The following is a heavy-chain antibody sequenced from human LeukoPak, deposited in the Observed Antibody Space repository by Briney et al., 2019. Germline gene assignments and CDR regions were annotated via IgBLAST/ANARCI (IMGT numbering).Heavy chain of an antibody. CDR2: ISYDGSNK. V-gene: IGHV3-30*18. CDR3: AKDGSRNYYYDSSGYDFDY. J-gene: IGHJ4*02. D-gene: IGHD3-22*01. CDR1: GFTFSSYG. Sequence: GGSLILSCAASGFTFSSYGMHWVRQAPGKGLEWVAVISYDGSNKYYADSVKGRFTISRDNSKNTLYLQMNSLRAEDTAVYYCAKDGSRNYYYDSSGYDFDYWGQGTLVTVSS.